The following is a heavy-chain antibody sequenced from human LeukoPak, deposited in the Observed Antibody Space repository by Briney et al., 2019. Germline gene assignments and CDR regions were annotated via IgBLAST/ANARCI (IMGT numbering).Heavy chain of an antibody. CDR2: ISSSGGTI. J-gene: IGHJ6*02. Sequence: GGSLRLSCAASGFTFSDYYMSWIRQAPGKGLEWVSYISSSGGTIYYADSVQGRFTISRDNAKNSLYLQMNSLRAEDTAVYYCAGSRGHHRAYYYYAMDVWGQGTTVTVSS. V-gene: IGHV3-11*01. CDR1: GFTFSDYY. CDR3: AGSRGHHRAYYYYAMDV. D-gene: IGHD3-10*01.